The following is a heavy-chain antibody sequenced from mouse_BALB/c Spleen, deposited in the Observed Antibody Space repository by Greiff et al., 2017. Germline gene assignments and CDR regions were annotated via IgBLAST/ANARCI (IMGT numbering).Heavy chain of an antibody. V-gene: IGHV5-4*02. CDR2: ISDGGSYT. CDR1: GFTFSDYY. CDR3: ARDRGPGAWFAY. Sequence: EVQVVESGGGLVKPGGSLKLSCAASGFTFSDYYMYWVRQTPEKRLEWVATISDGGSYTYYPNSVKGRFTISRDNAKNNLYLQMSSLKSEDTAMYYCARDRGPGAWFAYWGQGTLVTVSA. J-gene: IGHJ3*01. D-gene: IGHD1-1*02.